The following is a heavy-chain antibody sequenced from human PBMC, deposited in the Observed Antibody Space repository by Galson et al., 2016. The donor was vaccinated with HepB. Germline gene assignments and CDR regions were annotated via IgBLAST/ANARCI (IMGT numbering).Heavy chain of an antibody. V-gene: IGHV3-23*01. D-gene: IGHD3-10*01. Sequence: SLRLSCAASDFTFSSYAMNWVRQAPGKGLEWVSAISGTGYNTQYADPVKGRFTISRDNSKNTLYLQMNSLRAEDTAVYYCAKCLWVRGVYPFDPWGQGTLVTVSS. CDR3: AKCLWVRGVYPFDP. J-gene: IGHJ5*02. CDR1: DFTFSSYA. CDR2: ISGTGYNT.